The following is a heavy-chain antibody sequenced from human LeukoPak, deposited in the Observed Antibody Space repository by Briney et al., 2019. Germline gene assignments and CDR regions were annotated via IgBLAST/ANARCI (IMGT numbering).Heavy chain of an antibody. Sequence: GGSLRLSCAASGFTFSSHAMHWVRQAPGKGLEWGSYISGSSSTIYYADSVKGRFTISRDNGKNTLYLQMNSLRAEDTAVYYCARGSTYYDSSGQVPFDYWGQGTLVTVSS. CDR3: ARGSTYYDSSGQVPFDY. CDR2: ISGSSSTI. J-gene: IGHJ4*02. D-gene: IGHD3-22*01. CDR1: GFTFSSHA. V-gene: IGHV3-48*01.